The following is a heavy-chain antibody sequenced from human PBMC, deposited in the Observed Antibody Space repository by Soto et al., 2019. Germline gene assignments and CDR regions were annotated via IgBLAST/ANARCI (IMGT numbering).Heavy chain of an antibody. D-gene: IGHD2-2*01. CDR2: INPNSGGT. CDR1: GYTFTGYY. CDR3: ARGPPKYQLPPDYYHYMDV. Sequence: ASVKVSCKASGYTFTGYYMHWVRQAPGQGLEWMGWINPNSGGTNYAQKFQGWVTMTRDTSISTAYMELSRLRSDDTAVYYCARGPPKYQLPPDYYHYMDVWGKGTTVTVSS. J-gene: IGHJ6*03. V-gene: IGHV1-2*04.